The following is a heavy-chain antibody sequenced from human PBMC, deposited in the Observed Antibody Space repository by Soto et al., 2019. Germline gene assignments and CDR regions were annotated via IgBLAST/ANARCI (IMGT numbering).Heavy chain of an antibody. CDR3: AKDMVAVAGTTYFDY. V-gene: IGHV3-30*18. J-gene: IGHJ4*02. CDR2: ISYDGSNK. CDR1: GFTFSSYG. D-gene: IGHD6-19*01. Sequence: GGSLRLSCAASGFTFSSYGMHWVRQAPGKGLEWVAVISYDGSNKYYADSVKGRFTISRDDSKNTLYLQMNSLRAEDTAVYYCAKDMVAVAGTTYFDYWGQGTLVPVSA.